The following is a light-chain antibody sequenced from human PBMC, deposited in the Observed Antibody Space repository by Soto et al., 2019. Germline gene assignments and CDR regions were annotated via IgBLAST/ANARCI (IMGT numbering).Light chain of an antibody. Sequence: EIVLTQSPGTLSLSPGERATLSCRASQSISSFSAWYQQKPGQAPRLLIYDTSNRATGVPARFSGSGSGTDFTLTISSLETEDFAVYYCQQRSNWPSSITFGQGTRLEIK. J-gene: IGKJ5*01. CDR3: QQRSNWPSSIT. CDR2: DTS. CDR1: QSISSF. V-gene: IGKV3-11*01.